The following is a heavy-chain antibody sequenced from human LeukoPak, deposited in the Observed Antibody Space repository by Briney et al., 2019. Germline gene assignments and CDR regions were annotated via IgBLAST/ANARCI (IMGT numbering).Heavy chain of an antibody. J-gene: IGHJ4*02. CDR2: ISGSGGST. Sequence: GGSLRLSCAASGFTFSSYAMSWVRQAPGEGLEWVSAISGSGGSTYYADSVRGRFTISRDNSKNTLYLQMNSLRAGDTAVYYCATRYSGSYYLLYSYYFDYWGQGTLVTVSS. CDR3: ATRYSGSYYLLYSYYFDY. V-gene: IGHV3-23*01. D-gene: IGHD1-26*01. CDR1: GFTFSSYA.